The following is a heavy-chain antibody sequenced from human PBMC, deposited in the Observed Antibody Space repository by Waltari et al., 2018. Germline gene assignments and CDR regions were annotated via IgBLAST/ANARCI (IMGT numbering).Heavy chain of an antibody. Sequence: QVQLQESGPGLVKASETLALTCTVSGVSVRSPDYDWTWVRQSPGKGLEYLGSIFFSGATTDNPCLQSRMSMSVDRSKNQFSLSLWSLTAADTAVYFCARDYIYGRDYRFGMDVWGQGTTVVVAS. CDR3: ARDYIYGRDYRFGMDV. CDR2: IFFSGAT. V-gene: IGHV4-61*08. D-gene: IGHD4-17*01. J-gene: IGHJ6*02. CDR1: GVSVRSPDYD.